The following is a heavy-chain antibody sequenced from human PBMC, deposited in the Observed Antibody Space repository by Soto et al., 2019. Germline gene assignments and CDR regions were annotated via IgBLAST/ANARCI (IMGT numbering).Heavy chain of an antibody. CDR3: ARVGQDYYYGMDV. CDR1: GFTFSDYY. V-gene: IGHV3-11*01. D-gene: IGHD1-26*01. J-gene: IGHJ6*02. CDR2: ISSTTGTI. Sequence: QLQLVESGGGLVKPGGSLTLSCAASGFTFSDYYMTWIRQAPGKGLEWVSYISSTTGTIYYADSVKGRFTISRDNARDLLYLQINTLRADDTAVYYCARVGQDYYYGMDVWGQGTTVTVSS.